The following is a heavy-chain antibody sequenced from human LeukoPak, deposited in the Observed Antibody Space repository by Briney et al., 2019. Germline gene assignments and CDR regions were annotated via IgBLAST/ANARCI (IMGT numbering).Heavy chain of an antibody. CDR1: GYTFTSYG. CDR2: ISTYKGNT. V-gene: IGHV1-18*01. J-gene: IGHJ5*02. D-gene: IGHD3-9*01. Sequence: ASVKVSCKASGYTFTSYGISWVRQAPGQGLEWMGRISTYKGNTNYAQTIQGRVTMTTDTSTSTAYMELSSLRSEDTAVYYCARVPETACYDILTGPWGQGTLVTVSS. CDR3: ARVPETACYDILTGP.